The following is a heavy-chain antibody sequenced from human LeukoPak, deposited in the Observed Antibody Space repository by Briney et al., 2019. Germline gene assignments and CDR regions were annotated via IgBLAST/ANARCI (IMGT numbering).Heavy chain of an antibody. Sequence: PSETLSLTCAVYGGSFSGYYWSWIRQPPGKGLEWIGEINHSGSTNYNPSLKSRVTISVDTSKNQFSLKLSSVTAADTAVYYCARGRPVPYSSGWYNWFDPWGQGTLVTVSS. V-gene: IGHV4-34*01. J-gene: IGHJ5*02. D-gene: IGHD6-19*01. CDR1: GGSFSGYY. CDR3: ARGRPVPYSSGWYNWFDP. CDR2: INHSGST.